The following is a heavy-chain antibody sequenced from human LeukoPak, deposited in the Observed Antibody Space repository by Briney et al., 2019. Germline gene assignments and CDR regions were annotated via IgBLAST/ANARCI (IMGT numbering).Heavy chain of an antibody. CDR1: GGSISSYY. D-gene: IGHD3-3*01. Sequence: SETLSLTCTVSGGSISSYYWSWIRQPPGKGLEWIGYIYHSGSTYYNPSLKSRVTISVDRSKNQFSLKLSSVTAADTAVYYCASQDQLRDLGVDYWGQGTLVTVSS. CDR3: ASQDQLRDLGVDY. J-gene: IGHJ4*02. V-gene: IGHV4-59*04. CDR2: IYHSGST.